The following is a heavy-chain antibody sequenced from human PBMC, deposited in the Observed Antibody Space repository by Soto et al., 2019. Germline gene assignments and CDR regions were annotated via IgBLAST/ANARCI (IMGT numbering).Heavy chain of an antibody. J-gene: IGHJ6*02. D-gene: IGHD3-3*01. V-gene: IGHV1-18*04. CDR2: ISAYNGNT. CDR3: ASTLHDVWSGYAAYYYGMDV. Sequence: QVQLVQSGAEVKKPGASVKVSCNASGYTFTSYGISWVRQAPGQGLEWMGWISAYNGNTNYAQKLQGRVTMTTDTSTSTAYMELRSMGSDDTAVYYCASTLHDVWSGYAAYYYGMDVWGQGTTVTVSS. CDR1: GYTFTSYG.